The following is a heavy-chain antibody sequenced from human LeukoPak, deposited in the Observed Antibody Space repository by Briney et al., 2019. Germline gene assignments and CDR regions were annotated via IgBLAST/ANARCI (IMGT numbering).Heavy chain of an antibody. Sequence: GGSLRLSCSASGFTFSTYWMSWVRQAPGMGLEWVSSISSSSSYIYYADSVKGRFTISRDNAKNSLYLQMNSLRAEDTAVYYCARGGAVQGFDPWGQGTLVTVSS. CDR1: GFTFSTYW. D-gene: IGHD3-16*01. CDR3: ARGGAVQGFDP. V-gene: IGHV3-21*01. CDR2: ISSSSSYI. J-gene: IGHJ5*02.